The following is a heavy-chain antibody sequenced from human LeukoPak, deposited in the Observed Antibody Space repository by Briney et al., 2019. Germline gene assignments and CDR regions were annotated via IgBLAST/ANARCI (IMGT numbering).Heavy chain of an antibody. Sequence: ASVKVSCKASGYTFTSYGISWVRQAPGQGLEWMGWISAYNGNTNYAQKLQGRVTMTTDTSTSTAYMELRSLRSDDTAVYYCARDRYDSSGYYPEGFDYWGQGTLVTVSS. D-gene: IGHD3-22*01. J-gene: IGHJ4*02. V-gene: IGHV1-18*01. CDR2: ISAYNGNT. CDR1: GYTFTSYG. CDR3: ARDRYDSSGYYPEGFDY.